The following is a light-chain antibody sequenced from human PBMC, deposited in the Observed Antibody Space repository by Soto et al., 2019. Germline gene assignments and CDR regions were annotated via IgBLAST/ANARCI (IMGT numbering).Light chain of an antibody. V-gene: IGKV1-5*03. J-gene: IGKJ4*01. Sequence: DIQMTQSPSTLSASVGDRVTITCRASQSFSTWLAWYQQKPGKAPKLLIYKASSLESGVPSRFSGSGSGTEFTLTISSLQPDDFATYYCQQYNNFPLTFGGGTKVEIK. CDR2: KAS. CDR3: QQYNNFPLT. CDR1: QSFSTW.